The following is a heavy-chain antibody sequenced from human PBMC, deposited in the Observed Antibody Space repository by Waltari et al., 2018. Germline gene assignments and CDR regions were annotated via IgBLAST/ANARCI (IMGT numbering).Heavy chain of an antibody. J-gene: IGHJ6*02. D-gene: IGHD2-15*01. CDR3: ARDIVVVVAAIYYYGMDV. V-gene: IGHV1-2*02. Sequence: QVQLVQSGAEVKKPGASVKVSCKASGYTFTGYYMHWVRQAPGQGLEWMGWINPNSGGTNYAQKFQGRVTMTRDTSISTAYMELSRLRSDDTAVYYCARDIVVVVAAIYYYGMDVWGQGTTVTVSS. CDR2: INPNSGGT. CDR1: GYTFTGYY.